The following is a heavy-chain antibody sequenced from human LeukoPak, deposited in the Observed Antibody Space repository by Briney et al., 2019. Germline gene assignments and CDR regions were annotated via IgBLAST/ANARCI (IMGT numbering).Heavy chain of an antibody. CDR3: AGEGHWNYYFDY. CDR1: GFTFSSYT. D-gene: IGHD1-7*01. CDR2: ISSSGSYI. J-gene: IGHJ4*02. Sequence: GGSLRLSCAASGFTFSSYTMNWVRQAPGKGLEWVSSISSSGSYISYADSVKGRFTISRDNAKNSLYLQLNSLRAEDTAVYYCAGEGHWNYYFDYWGQGTLVTVSS. V-gene: IGHV3-21*01.